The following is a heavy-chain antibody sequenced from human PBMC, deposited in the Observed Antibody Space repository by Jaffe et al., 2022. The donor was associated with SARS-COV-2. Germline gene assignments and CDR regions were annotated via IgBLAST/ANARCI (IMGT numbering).Heavy chain of an antibody. CDR1: GGSISSSNYY. D-gene: IGHD4-17*01. Sequence: QLQLQESGPGLVKPSETLSLTCTVSGGSISSSNYYWGWIRQPPGKGLEWIGSIYYSGSTYYKPSLKSRVTISVDTSKNQFSLKLSSVTAADTAVYYCARTTTVTWAYYYYYMDVWGKGTTVTVSS. V-gene: IGHV4-39*01. CDR2: IYYSGST. J-gene: IGHJ6*03. CDR3: ARTTTVTWAYYYYYMDV.